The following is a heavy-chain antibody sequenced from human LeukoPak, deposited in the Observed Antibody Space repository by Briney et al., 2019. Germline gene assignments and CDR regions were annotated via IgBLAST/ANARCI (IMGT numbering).Heavy chain of an antibody. V-gene: IGHV4-59*08. CDR1: GGSISSYY. Sequence: SETLSLTCTVSGGSISSYYWSWIRQPPGKGLEWIGYIYYSGSTNYNPSLKSRVTISVDTSKNQFSLKLSSMTAADTAVYYCARGMTIFDYWGQGTLVTVSS. CDR2: IYYSGST. J-gene: IGHJ4*02. D-gene: IGHD4/OR15-4a*01. CDR3: ARGMTIFDY.